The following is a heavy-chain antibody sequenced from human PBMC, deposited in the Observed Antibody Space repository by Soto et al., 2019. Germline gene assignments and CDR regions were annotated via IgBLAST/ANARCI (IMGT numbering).Heavy chain of an antibody. V-gene: IGHV3-48*02. CDR2: ISSSSSTI. CDR1: GFTFSSYS. Sequence: GGSLRLSCAASGFTFSSYSMNWVRQAPGKGLEWVSYISSSSSTIYYADSVKGRFTISRDNAKNSLYLQMNSLRDEDTAVYYCARDQGSYYYYYGMDVWGQGTTVTVSS. D-gene: IGHD2-15*01. CDR3: ARDQGSYYYYYGMDV. J-gene: IGHJ6*02.